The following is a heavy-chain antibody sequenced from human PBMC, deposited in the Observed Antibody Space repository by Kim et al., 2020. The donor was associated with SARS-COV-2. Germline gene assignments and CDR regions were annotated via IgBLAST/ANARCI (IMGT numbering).Heavy chain of an antibody. J-gene: IGHJ4*02. CDR3: AAVELLGYGDVYY. V-gene: IGHV1-2*02. Sequence: ASVKVSCKASGYTFTGYYMHWVRQAPGQGLEWMGWINPNSGGTNYAQKFQGRVTMTRDTSISTAYMELSRLRSDDTAVYYCAAVELLGYGDVYYWGQGTLVTVSS. CDR2: INPNSGGT. CDR1: GYTFTGYY. D-gene: IGHD4-17*01.